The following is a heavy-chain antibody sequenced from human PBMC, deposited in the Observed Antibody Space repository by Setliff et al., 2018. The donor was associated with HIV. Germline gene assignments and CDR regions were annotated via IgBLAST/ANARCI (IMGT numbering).Heavy chain of an antibody. V-gene: IGHV3-30*18. D-gene: IGHD3-16*01. CDR1: GFTFSSYV. J-gene: IGHJ4*02. CDR2: MSTDGGIK. Sequence: GGSLRLSCAATGFTFSSYVLHWVRQAPGKGLEWVAVMSTDGGIKIYADSVQGRFTISRDNSKNTLFLQMNSLRAEDTAAYYCAKTLYSAGGGEVFDYWGPGTQVTVSS. CDR3: AKTLYSAGGGEVFDY.